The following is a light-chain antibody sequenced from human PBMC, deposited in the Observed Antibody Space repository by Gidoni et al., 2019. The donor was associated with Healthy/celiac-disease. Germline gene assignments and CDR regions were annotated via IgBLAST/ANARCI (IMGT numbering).Light chain of an antibody. CDR3: AAWDDSLSGVV. Sequence: QSVLTQPPSASGTPGQRVPVSCPGSSSNIGSNYVSWYQQLPGPAPKLLIYRKNQRPSVVPDRFSGSKSGTSASLAISGLRSEDEADYYCAAWDDSLSGVVFGGGTQLTVL. CDR2: RKN. J-gene: IGLJ2*01. CDR1: SSNIGSNY. V-gene: IGLV1-47*01.